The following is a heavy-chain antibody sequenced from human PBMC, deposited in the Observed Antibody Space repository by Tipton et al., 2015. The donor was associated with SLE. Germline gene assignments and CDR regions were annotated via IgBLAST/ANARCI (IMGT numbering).Heavy chain of an antibody. Sequence: TLSLTCSVSGASINTGGYYWSWIRQHPGKGLEWIGHIYDSGRANYNPSFKSRVTMSVDTSKNQFSLKLSSVTAGDTAVYFCARHLIGGSDSSPFDYWGPGVLVSVSS. CDR1: GASINTGGYY. CDR3: ARHLIGGSDSSPFDY. V-gene: IGHV4-31*03. CDR2: IYDSGRA. J-gene: IGHJ4*02. D-gene: IGHD6-6*01.